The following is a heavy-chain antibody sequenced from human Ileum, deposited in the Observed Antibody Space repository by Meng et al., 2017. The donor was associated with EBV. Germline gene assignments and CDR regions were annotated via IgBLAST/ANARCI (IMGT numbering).Heavy chain of an antibody. J-gene: IGHJ4*02. CDR2: HSGST. V-gene: IGHV4-30-4*01. D-gene: IGHD1-26*01. Sequence: VQPRGSGPGLVKPPQTLSLTCAVSGGSISSGYFHWSWIRQPPGKCLEWIGHSGSTSYNPSLRSRVTISVDTSKNQFSLKVDSATAGDTAVYYCVSYAVGAGGIGYWGQGILVTVSS. CDR3: VSYAVGAGGIGY. CDR1: GGSISSGYFH.